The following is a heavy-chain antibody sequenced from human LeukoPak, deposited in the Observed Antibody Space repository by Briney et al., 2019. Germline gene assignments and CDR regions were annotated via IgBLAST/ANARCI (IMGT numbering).Heavy chain of an antibody. J-gene: IGHJ4*02. CDR3: ATDSNRIFDY. CDR1: GFTFSSYA. V-gene: IGHV3-23*01. CDR2: MSGSGGST. D-gene: IGHD4-11*01. Sequence: QSGGSLRLSCAASGFTFSSYAMSWVRQAPGKGLEWVSAMSGSGGSTYYADSVKGRFTISRDNSKNTLYLQMNGLRAEDTAVYYCATDSNRIFDYWGQGTLVTVS.